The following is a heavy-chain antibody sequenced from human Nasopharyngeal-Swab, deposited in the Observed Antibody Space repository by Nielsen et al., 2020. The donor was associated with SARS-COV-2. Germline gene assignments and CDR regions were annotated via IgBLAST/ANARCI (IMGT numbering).Heavy chain of an antibody. J-gene: IGHJ6*02. CDR2: VDYGGSTT. CDR3: ATLGGYSGYDSEYGMDV. CDR1: GFTFRNCW. V-gene: IGHV3-74*01. D-gene: IGHD5-12*01. Sequence: GESLKISCAASGFTFRNCWMHWVRQTPGQGLVWVARVDYGGSTTNYADSVKGRFTISRDNAKNSLYLQMNSLRAEDTALYYCATLGGYSGYDSEYGMDVWGQGTTVTVSS.